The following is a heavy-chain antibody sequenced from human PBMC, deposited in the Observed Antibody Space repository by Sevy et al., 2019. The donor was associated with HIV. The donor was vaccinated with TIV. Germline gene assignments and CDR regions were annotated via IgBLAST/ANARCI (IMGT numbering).Heavy chain of an antibody. J-gene: IGHJ3*02. V-gene: IGHV4-4*02. CDR1: GASITISTW. D-gene: IGHD6-25*01. CDR2: IHHTGST. CDR3: VRAKFGSVLGDALDI. Sequence: SETLSLTCAVSGASITISTWWDWVRQPPGKGLEWIGEIHHTGSTNSNPSLKTRVTLSVDKSKNQFSLNLNSVTAADTAMYYCVRAKFGSVLGDALDIWGQGTMVTVSS.